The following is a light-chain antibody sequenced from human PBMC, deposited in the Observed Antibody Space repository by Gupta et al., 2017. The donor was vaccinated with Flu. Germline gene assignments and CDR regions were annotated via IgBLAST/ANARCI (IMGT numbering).Light chain of an antibody. V-gene: IGKV3-20*01. CDR1: QSVIANW. CDR2: GAS. J-gene: IGKJ1*01. Sequence: TLSLSPGEGATLSCRARQSVIANWFAWYQQKPGRAPRLLIHGASTRGPGITDRFSGSGYGTDFTLTINRREPADSAIYYCQQYDVSPRSTFGQGTKVEIK. CDR3: QQYDVSPRST.